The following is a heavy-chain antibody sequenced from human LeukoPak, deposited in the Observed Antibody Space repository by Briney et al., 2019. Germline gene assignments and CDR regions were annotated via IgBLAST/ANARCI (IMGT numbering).Heavy chain of an antibody. CDR2: IYPGDSDT. CDR1: GYSFTSYW. CDR3: ARCTTGNLGYCSGGSCYSATDWFDP. Sequence: GESLKISCKGSGYSFTSYWIGWVRQMPGKGLEWMGIIYPGDSDTRYSPSFQGQVTISADKSISTAYLQWSSLKASDTAMYYCARCTTGNLGYCSGGSCYSATDWFDPWGQGTLVTVSS. D-gene: IGHD2-15*01. J-gene: IGHJ5*02. V-gene: IGHV5-51*01.